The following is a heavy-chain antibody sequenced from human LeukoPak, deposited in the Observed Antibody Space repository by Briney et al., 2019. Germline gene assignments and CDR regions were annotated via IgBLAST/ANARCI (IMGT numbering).Heavy chain of an antibody. CDR2: ISNTGVAT. Sequence: GGSLRLSCEVSGFPFTLYNMNWVRQAPGQGLEWISTISNTGVATYYADSVKGRFTISRDTFRNTLLLQMNSLRADDTAVYYCVKSAGKDGYRDVLDIWGQGTVVTVSS. D-gene: IGHD5-24*01. CDR1: GFPFTLYN. V-gene: IGHV3-23*05. J-gene: IGHJ3*02. CDR3: VKSAGKDGYRDVLDI.